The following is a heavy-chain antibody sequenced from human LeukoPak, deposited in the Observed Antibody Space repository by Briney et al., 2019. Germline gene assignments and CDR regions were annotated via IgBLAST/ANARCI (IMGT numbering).Heavy chain of an antibody. CDR3: AIGGGGVDRFDN. Sequence: GGSLRLSCAASGFTVSSNYMSWVRQAPGKGLEWVSVIYSGGRTCYADSVKARLTISRDNSKNTLYLQMNSLRAEDTAVYYCAIGGGGVDRFDNWGQGTLVTVSS. CDR2: IYSGGRT. V-gene: IGHV3-53*01. D-gene: IGHD2-8*01. J-gene: IGHJ4*02. CDR1: GFTVSSNY.